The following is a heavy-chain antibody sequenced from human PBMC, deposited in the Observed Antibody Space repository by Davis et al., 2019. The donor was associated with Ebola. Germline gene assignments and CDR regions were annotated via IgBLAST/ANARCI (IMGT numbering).Heavy chain of an antibody. D-gene: IGHD3-16*01. J-gene: IGHJ6*02. CDR2: ISGSGGST. CDR1: GFTFSSYA. CDR3: ARKPSWGRYYYYGMDV. V-gene: IGHV3-23*01. Sequence: GESLKISCAASGFTFSSYAMSWVRQAPGKGLEWVSAISGSGGSTYYADSVKGRFTISRDNSKNTLYLQMNSLRDEDTAVYYCARKPSWGRYYYYGMDVWGQGTTVTVSS.